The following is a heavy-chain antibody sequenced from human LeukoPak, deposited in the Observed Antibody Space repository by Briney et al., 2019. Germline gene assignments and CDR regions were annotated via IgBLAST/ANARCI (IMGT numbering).Heavy chain of an antibody. D-gene: IGHD5-18*01. V-gene: IGHV1-46*01. CDR3: TSDWEGSYGQGYSDY. Sequence: ASVKVSCKASGYTFTSYYMHWVRQAPGQGLEWMGIINPSGGSTSYAQKFQGRVTMTRETSTSTVYMELSSLKSEDTAVYYCTSDWEGSYGQGYSDYRGQGTLVTVSS. CDR2: INPSGGST. CDR1: GYTFTSYY. J-gene: IGHJ4*02.